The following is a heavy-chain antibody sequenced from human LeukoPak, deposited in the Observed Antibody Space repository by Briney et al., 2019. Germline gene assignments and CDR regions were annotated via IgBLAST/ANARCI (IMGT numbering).Heavy chain of an antibody. D-gene: IGHD4-11*01. Sequence: GGSLRLSCTASGLASGFIFSDHYLSWIRQAPGKGLEWVSYISNSASYTNYADSVKGRFTISRDNAKKSLYLQMNSLRAEDTAVYFCAREIKQQLSSVWFDPWGQGTLVTVSS. CDR3: AREIKQQLSSVWFDP. CDR1: GFIFSDHY. CDR2: ISNSASYT. V-gene: IGHV3-11*06. J-gene: IGHJ5*02.